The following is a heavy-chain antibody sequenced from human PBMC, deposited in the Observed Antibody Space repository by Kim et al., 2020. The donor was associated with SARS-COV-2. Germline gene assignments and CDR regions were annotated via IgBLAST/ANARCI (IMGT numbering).Heavy chain of an antibody. CDR2: INHSGST. J-gene: IGHJ2*01. V-gene: IGHV4-34*01. Sequence: SETLSLTCAVYGGSFSGYYWSWIRQPPGKGLEWIGEINHSGSTNYNPSLKSRVTISVDTSKNQFSLKLSSVTAADTAVYSCARQLWSYWYFDLWGRGTLV. CDR1: GGSFSGYY. CDR3: ARQLWSYWYFDL. D-gene: IGHD5-18*01.